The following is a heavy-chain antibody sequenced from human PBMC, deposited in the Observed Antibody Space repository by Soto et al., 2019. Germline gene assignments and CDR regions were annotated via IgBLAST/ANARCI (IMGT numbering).Heavy chain of an antibody. CDR2: INPNSGGT. J-gene: IGHJ4*02. Sequence: GASVKVSCKASGYTFTGYYMHWLRQAPGQGLEWMGWINPNSGGTNYAQKFQGRVTMTRDTSITTAYMDLSSLRPEDTAVYYCAKGPRYYGPVSPPQDFDYWGQGALVTVSS. D-gene: IGHD3-10*01. CDR1: GYTFTGYY. V-gene: IGHV1-2*02. CDR3: AKGPRYYGPVSPPQDFDY.